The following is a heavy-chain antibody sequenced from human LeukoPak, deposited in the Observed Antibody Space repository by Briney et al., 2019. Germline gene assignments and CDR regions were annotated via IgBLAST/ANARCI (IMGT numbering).Heavy chain of an antibody. CDR1: GYTFTGYY. D-gene: IGHD3-22*01. Sequence: ASVKVSCKASGYTFTGYYMHWVRQAPGQGLEWMGWINPNSGGTNYAQKFQGRVTMTRDTSISTAYMELSRLRSDDTAVYYCARDGYYYDSSGYYPHPDYWGQGTLVNVSS. CDR3: ARDGYYYDSSGYYPHPDY. J-gene: IGHJ4*02. V-gene: IGHV1-2*02. CDR2: INPNSGGT.